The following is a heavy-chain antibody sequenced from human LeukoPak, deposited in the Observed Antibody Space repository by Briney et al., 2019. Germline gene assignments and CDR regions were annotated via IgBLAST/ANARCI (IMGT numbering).Heavy chain of an antibody. Sequence: AGGSLRLSCAASGFTFSDYEMNWVRQAPGKGLEWVSYISSSGNTIYYADSVKGRFTISRDNAKNSLYLQMNSLRAEDTAVYYCARGRSAWWGQGTLVTVSS. CDR1: GFTFSDYE. CDR3: ARGRSAW. V-gene: IGHV3-48*03. CDR2: ISSSGNTI. J-gene: IGHJ4*02.